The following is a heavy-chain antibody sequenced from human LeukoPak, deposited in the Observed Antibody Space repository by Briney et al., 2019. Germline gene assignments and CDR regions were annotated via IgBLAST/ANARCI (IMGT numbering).Heavy chain of an antibody. D-gene: IGHD6-19*01. J-gene: IGHJ4*02. V-gene: IGHV4-39*01. CDR3: ARQGYSSGWTGHFDY. CDR2: ISYSGST. CDR1: GVSISSTNSY. Sequence: PSETLSLTCTVSGVSISSTNSYWGWIRQPPGQGLEWIGTISYSGSTYYNPSLKSRVTISVDTSTGHFSLKLSSVTAADTAVYFCARQGYSSGWTGHFDYWGQGTLVTVSS.